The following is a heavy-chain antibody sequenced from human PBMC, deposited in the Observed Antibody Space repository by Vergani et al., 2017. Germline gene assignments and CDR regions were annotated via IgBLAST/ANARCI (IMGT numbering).Heavy chain of an antibody. V-gene: IGHV1-69*11. J-gene: IGHJ4*02. CDR3: AGDRGYYYDSSGYGTYY. CDR1: GGTFSSYT. CDR2: IIPIVGTA. D-gene: IGHD3-22*01. Sequence: QVQLVQSGAEVKKPGSSVKVSCKASGGTFSSYTISWVRQAPGQGLEWMGRIIPIVGTANYAQKFQGRVTITAEESTSKAYMELSSLRSEDTAVYYCAGDRGYYYDSSGYGTYYWGQGTLVTVSS.